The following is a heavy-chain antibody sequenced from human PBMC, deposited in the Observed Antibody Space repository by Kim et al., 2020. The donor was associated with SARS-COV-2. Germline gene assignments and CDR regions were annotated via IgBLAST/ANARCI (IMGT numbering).Heavy chain of an antibody. V-gene: IGHV3-21*01. D-gene: IGHD3-22*01. CDR1: GFTFSSYS. J-gene: IGHJ4*02. CDR3: ARGGDDPTYYYDSSGYYGGY. Sequence: GGSLRLSCAASGFTFSSYSMNWVRQAPGKGLEWVSSISSSSSYIYYADSVKGRFTISRDNAKNSLYLQMNSLRAEDTAVYYCARGGDDPTYYYDSSGYYGGYWGQGTLVPVSS. CDR2: ISSSSSYI.